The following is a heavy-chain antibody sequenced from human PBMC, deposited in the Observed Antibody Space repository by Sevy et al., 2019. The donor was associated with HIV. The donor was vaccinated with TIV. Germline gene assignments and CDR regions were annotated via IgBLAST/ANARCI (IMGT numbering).Heavy chain of an antibody. CDR3: ANHASDYDSSGYLERDAFDI. V-gene: IGHV3-53*01. J-gene: IGHJ3*02. CDR2: IYSDGST. D-gene: IGHD3-22*01. Sequence: GGSLRLSCAASGFTVSDNYMSWVRQAPGKGLEWVSVIYSDGSTYYADSVKGRFTISRDNSKNTLYLQMNSLRAEDTAAHYCANHASDYDSSGYLERDAFDIWGQGTMVTVSS. CDR1: GFTVSDNY.